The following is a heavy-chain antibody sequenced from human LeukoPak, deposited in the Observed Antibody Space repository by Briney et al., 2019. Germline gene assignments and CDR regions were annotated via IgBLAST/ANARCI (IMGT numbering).Heavy chain of an antibody. CDR2: ISGSGGTT. Sequence: GGSLRLSRAASGFTFSIYAMSAVPEAPGEGLECVLAISGSGGTTYSADPVKGHFTISRDHSTNTLYLQLNNLRAEAQAVYSCAKDGYSDYGMHVWGQGTKVTVSS. J-gene: IGHJ6*01. D-gene: IGHD1-26*01. V-gene: IGHV3-23*01. CDR3: AKDGYSDYGMHV. CDR1: GFTFSIYA.